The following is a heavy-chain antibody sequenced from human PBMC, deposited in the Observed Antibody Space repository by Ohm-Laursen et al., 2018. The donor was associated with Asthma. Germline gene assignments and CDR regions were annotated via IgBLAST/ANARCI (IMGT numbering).Heavy chain of an antibody. Sequence: LRLSCTASGFIVSTKFMIWVRQAPGKGLDWVSVIFGSTGTNYADSVKGRFTISRDNAKNSLYLQMNNLRAEDAAIYYCAREWGGMDVWGQGTTVTVSS. CDR2: IFGSTGT. CDR3: AREWGGMDV. CDR1: GFIVSTKF. V-gene: IGHV3-53*01. J-gene: IGHJ6*02. D-gene: IGHD3-16*01.